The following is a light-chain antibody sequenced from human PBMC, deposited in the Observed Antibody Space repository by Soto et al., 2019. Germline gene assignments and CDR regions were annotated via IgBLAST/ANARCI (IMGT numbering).Light chain of an antibody. CDR1: QDIRSW. CDR2: AAT. V-gene: IGKV1-12*01. J-gene: IGKJ5*01. CDR3: QQSYTTPRIT. Sequence: DIQMTHSPSYVSASVVDLVSIRFRASQDIRSWLAWYQQRPGKAPKLLIYAATTLQSGVPSRFSGSGSGTTFTLTINNLQPEDFATYYCQQSYTTPRITFGQGTRLEIK.